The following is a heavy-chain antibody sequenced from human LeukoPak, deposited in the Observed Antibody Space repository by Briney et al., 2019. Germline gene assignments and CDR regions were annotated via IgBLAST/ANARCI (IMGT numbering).Heavy chain of an antibody. J-gene: IGHJ4*02. V-gene: IGHV1-2*02. Sequence: GASVKVSCKASGYSFTGYYMHWVRQAPGQGLEWMGWINPNSGGTHYAQKFQGRVTMTRDTSISTAYMDLSSLRSDDTAIYYCARGPYSTSPHFDYWGQGTLVTVSS. CDR1: GYSFTGYY. D-gene: IGHD6-6*01. CDR2: INPNSGGT. CDR3: ARGPYSTSPHFDY.